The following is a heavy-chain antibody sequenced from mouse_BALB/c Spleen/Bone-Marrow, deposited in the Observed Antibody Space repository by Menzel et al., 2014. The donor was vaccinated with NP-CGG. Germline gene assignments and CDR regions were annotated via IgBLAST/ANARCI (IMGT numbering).Heavy chain of an antibody. CDR3: ARSDGYRALDY. J-gene: IGHJ4*01. D-gene: IGHD2-3*01. CDR2: IYPGDGDT. Sequence: VKLQESGPELVKPGASVRISCKASGYAFSNSWMNWVKQRPGQGLEWIGRIYPGDGDTYYNGKFKGKATLTADKSSSTAYMQLSSLTSVDSAVYFCARSDGYRALDYWGQGTSGTVSS. CDR1: GYAFSNSW. V-gene: IGHV1-82*01.